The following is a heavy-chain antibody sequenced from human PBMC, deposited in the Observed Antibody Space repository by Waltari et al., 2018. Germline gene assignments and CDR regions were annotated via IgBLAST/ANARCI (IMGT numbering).Heavy chain of an antibody. Sequence: QLQLQESGPGLVKPSETLSLTCTVSGGSISSSSYYWGWIRQPPGKGLEWIGSIYYSGSTYYNPSLKSRVTISVDTSKNQFSLKLSSVTAADTAVYYCARLPVYKSSGSLLWGQGTLVTVSS. CDR3: ARLPVYKSSGSLL. CDR1: GGSISSSSYY. J-gene: IGHJ4*02. V-gene: IGHV4-39*01. CDR2: IYYSGST. D-gene: IGHD6-19*01.